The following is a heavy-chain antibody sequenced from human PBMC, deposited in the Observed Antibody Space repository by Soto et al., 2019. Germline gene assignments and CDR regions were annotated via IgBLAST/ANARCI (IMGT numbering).Heavy chain of an antibody. CDR3: AREYLSSNSSYPARHSYYFYGMDV. J-gene: IGHJ6*02. D-gene: IGHD2-2*01. V-gene: IGHV1-18*01. Sequence: ASVKVSCEASGYTFTSYGISWVRQAPGQGLEWMGWISAYNGNTNYAQKLQGRVTMTTDTSTSTAYMELRSLRSDDTAVYYCAREYLSSNSSYPARHSYYFYGMDVWGQGTTVTVSS. CDR1: GYTFTSYG. CDR2: ISAYNGNT.